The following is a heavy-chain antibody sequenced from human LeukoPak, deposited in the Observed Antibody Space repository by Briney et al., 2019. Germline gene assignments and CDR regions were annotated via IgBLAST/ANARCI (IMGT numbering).Heavy chain of an antibody. D-gene: IGHD3-22*01. Sequence: GASVKVSCKASGGTFSSYAISWVRQAPGQGLEWMGGIIPIFGTANYAQKFQGRVTITADESTSTAYMELSSLRSEDTAAYYCARDLRPYVYMIVVPNFDYWGQGTLVTVSS. CDR2: IIPIFGTA. V-gene: IGHV1-69*13. CDR1: GGTFSSYA. CDR3: ARDLRPYVYMIVVPNFDY. J-gene: IGHJ4*02.